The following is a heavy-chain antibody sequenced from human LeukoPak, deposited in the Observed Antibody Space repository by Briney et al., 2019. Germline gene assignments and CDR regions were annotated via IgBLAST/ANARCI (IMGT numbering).Heavy chain of an antibody. V-gene: IGHV3-74*01. J-gene: IGHJ2*01. CDR2: IKGDGIST. Sequence: GGSLRLSCAASGFDFSSNWMHWVRHAPGQGLVWVSRIKGDGISTNYADSVKGRFTISRDNAKNSLYLQMNSLRAEDTAVYYCARRYFDLWGRGTLVTVSS. CDR1: GFDFSSNW. CDR3: ARRYFDL.